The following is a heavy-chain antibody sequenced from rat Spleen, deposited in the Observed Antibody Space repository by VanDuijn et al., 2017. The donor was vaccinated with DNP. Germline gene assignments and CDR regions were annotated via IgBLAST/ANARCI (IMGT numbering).Heavy chain of an antibody. V-gene: IGHV5-7*01. D-gene: IGHD1-4*01. CDR2: ISYDGSST. CDR1: GFTFSDHN. Sequence: EVQLVESGGGLVQPGRSLILSCTASGFTFSDHNMAWVRQAPKKGLEWVATISYDGSSTYYRDSVKGRFTISRDNAKSTLYLQMDSLRSEDTATYYCARHPTSDYWGQGVMVTVSS. CDR3: ARHPTSDY. J-gene: IGHJ2*01.